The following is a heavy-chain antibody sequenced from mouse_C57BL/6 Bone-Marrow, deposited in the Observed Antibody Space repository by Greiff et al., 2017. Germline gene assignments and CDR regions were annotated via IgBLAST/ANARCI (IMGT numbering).Heavy chain of an antibody. J-gene: IGHJ2*01. CDR1: GYSITSGYY. CDR2: ISYDSSN. D-gene: IGHD1-1*01. V-gene: IGHV3-6*01. Sequence: EVHLVESGPGLVKPSPSLSLTCSATGYSITSGYYWYWIRQLPGNKLEWMGYISYDSSNNYNPSIKNRISITRDTSKNQFFLKLNSVTTEDTATSYCARAHYYGSSYYDYWGQGTTLTVSS. CDR3: ARAHYYGSSYYDY.